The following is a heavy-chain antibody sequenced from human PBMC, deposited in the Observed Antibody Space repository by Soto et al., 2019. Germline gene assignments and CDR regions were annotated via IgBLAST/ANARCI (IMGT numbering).Heavy chain of an antibody. J-gene: IGHJ5*02. CDR1: GFTFSDYD. V-gene: IGHV3-11*06. CDR2: ISGNTYYT. CDR3: ARGGMVREMDFDP. Sequence: GGSLRLSCAASGFTFSDYDMIWIRQAPGKGLEYVSYISGNTYYTDYADSVKGRFTISRDNARKSLFLQMSSLRVDDTAVYYCARGGMVREMDFDPWGQGILVTVSS. D-gene: IGHD3-10*01.